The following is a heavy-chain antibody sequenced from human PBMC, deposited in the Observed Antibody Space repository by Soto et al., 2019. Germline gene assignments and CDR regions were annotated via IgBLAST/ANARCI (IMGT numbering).Heavy chain of an antibody. J-gene: IGHJ4*02. CDR3: ARQLERGDLPEGFEY. Sequence: QVQLQESGPGLVEPSGTLSLTCAVSGDSISSSHWWSWVRQFPGKGPEWIGEIFHSGTTKYNPSLESRVTMSVDKSNNQLSLKLSSVTAADTAVYYCARQLERGDLPEGFEYWGQGTLATVSS. CDR1: GDSISSSHW. D-gene: IGHD1-1*01. V-gene: IGHV4-4*02. CDR2: IFHSGTT.